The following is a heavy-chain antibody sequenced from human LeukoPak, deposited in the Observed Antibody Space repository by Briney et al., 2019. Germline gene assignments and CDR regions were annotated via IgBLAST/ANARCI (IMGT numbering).Heavy chain of an antibody. J-gene: IGHJ1*01. D-gene: IGHD2-21*02. CDR2: INPDGRDT. CDR3: TSWGDTTAEYFQR. V-gene: IGHV3-7*01. Sequence: GGSLRLSCAASGFTFSSYAMHWVRQAPGKGLEWVAHINPDGRDTYYVDSVKGRFTISRDNAQNSMYLQMNSLRVEDTAVYYCTSWGDTTAEYFQRWGQGTLVTVSS. CDR1: GFTFSSYA.